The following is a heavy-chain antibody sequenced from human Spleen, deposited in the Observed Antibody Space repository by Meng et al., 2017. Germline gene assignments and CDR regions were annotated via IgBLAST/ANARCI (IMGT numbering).Heavy chain of an antibody. V-gene: IGHV1-2*06. CDR1: GYTFPDYW. CDR3: AGSHYYDTSGQRGAFDI. CDR2: INPKSGDT. D-gene: IGHD3-22*01. Sequence: ASVKVSCKASGYTFPDYWLHWVRRAPGQGLEWMGRINPKSGDTHYAQRFQGRVTMTGDTSISTAYMELSGLRSDDTAVYYCAGSHYYDTSGQRGAFDIWGQGTMVTVSS. J-gene: IGHJ3*02.